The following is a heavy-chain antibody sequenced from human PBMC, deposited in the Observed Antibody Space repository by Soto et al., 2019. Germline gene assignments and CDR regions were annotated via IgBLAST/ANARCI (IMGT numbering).Heavy chain of an antibody. CDR1: GYINSNYG. CDR2: FDAGNGNA. D-gene: IGHD6-25*01. CDR3: TRDHGPGFNWFDP. J-gene: IGHJ5*02. Sequence: ASVKVSCKASGYINSNYGIHWVRQAPGQRLEWMGWFDAGNGNAKYSQKFQGRVTITRDTSASTVYMELSSLRSEDTAVYYCTRDHGPGFNWFDPWGQGTLVTVSS. V-gene: IGHV1-3*01.